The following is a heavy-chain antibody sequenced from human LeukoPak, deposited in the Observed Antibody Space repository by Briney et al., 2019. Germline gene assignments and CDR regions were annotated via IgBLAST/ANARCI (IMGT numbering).Heavy chain of an antibody. V-gene: IGHV4-61*02. CDR2: IYTSGST. J-gene: IGHJ5*02. CDR3: AREGYSSGWYGWFDP. Sequence: SETLSLTCTVSGGSISSGSYYWSWIRQPAGKGLEWIGRIYTSGSTNYNPSLKSRVTISVDTSKNQFSLKLSSVTATDTAVYYCAREGYSSGWYGWFDPWGQGTLVTVSS. CDR1: GGSISSGSYY. D-gene: IGHD6-19*01.